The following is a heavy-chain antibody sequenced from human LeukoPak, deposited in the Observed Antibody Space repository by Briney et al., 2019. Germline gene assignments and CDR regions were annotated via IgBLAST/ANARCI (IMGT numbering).Heavy chain of an antibody. Sequence: GGSLRLSCAASGFTFSSYSVNWVRQAPGKGLEWVSSISSSSSYIYYADSVKGRFTISRDNAKNSLYLQMNSLRAEDTAVYYCARSDSGTFDYWGQGTLVTVSS. CDR2: ISSSSSYI. V-gene: IGHV3-21*01. J-gene: IGHJ4*02. CDR3: ARSDSGTFDY. D-gene: IGHD3-10*01. CDR1: GFTFSSYS.